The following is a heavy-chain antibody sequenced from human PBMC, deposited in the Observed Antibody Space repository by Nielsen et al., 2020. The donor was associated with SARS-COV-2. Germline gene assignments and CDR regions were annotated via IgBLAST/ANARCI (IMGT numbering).Heavy chain of an antibody. D-gene: IGHD1-26*01. Sequence: WIRQPPGKGLEWVAVISYDGSNKYYADSVKGRFTISRDNSKNTLYLQMNSLRAEDTAVYYCARVGSGSYFGVFDYWGQGTLVTVSS. V-gene: IGHV3-30*04. J-gene: IGHJ4*02. CDR2: ISYDGSNK. CDR3: ARVGSGSYFGVFDY.